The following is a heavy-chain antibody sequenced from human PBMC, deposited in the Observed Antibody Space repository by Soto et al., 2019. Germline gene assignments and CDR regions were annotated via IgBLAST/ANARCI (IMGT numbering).Heavy chain of an antibody. J-gene: IGHJ4*02. D-gene: IGHD6-19*01. CDR2: ISAYNGNT. V-gene: IGHV1-18*01. CDR1: GYTFTSYG. CDR3: ARDGFIVSVAGSDFAY. Sequence: ASVKVSCKASGYTFTSYGISWVRQAPGQGLEWMGWISAYNGNTNYAQKLQGRVTMTTDTSTSTAYMELRSLRSDDTAVYYCARDGFIVSVAGSDFAYWGQGTLVTVSS.